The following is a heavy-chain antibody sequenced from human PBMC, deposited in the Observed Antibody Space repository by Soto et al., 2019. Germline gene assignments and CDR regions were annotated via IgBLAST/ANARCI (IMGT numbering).Heavy chain of an antibody. CDR2: INSDGSST. J-gene: IGHJ4*02. CDR3: ARDSVDYDILTGYSHYFDF. CDR1: GCTFSSYW. Sequence: GGSMRVSCAAAGCTFSSYWRHWVRQDTGKGLVWVSRINSDGSSTAYADSVKGRFTISRDNAKNTLYLQMNTLRAEDTAVYYCARDSVDYDILTGYSHYFDFWGQGTLVTVSS. D-gene: IGHD3-9*01. V-gene: IGHV3-74*01.